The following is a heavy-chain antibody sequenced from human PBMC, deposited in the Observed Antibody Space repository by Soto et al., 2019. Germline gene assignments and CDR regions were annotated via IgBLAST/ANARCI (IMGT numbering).Heavy chain of an antibody. D-gene: IGHD2-15*01. CDR1: GFTFGRYS. V-gene: IGHV3-48*01. CDR3: ARDTTRSGGSWLH. Sequence: PGGSLRLSCAASGFTFGRYSMNWVGQAPGKGLEWVSYISSSSSTIYYADSVKGRFTISRHNSKNTLYLQMNSLRAEDTAVYYCARDTTRSGGSWLHWGQGTLVTVSS. CDR2: ISSSSSTI. J-gene: IGHJ4*02.